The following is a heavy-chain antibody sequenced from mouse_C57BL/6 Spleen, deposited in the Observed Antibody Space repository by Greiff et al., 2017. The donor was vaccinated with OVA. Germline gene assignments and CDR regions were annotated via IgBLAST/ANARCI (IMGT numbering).Heavy chain of an antibody. D-gene: IGHD1-1*01. CDR1: GYTFTSYW. Sequence: QVQLQQPGAELVRPGSSVKLSCKASGYTFTSYWMAWVQQRPGQGLEWIGNIYPSDSETHYNQKFKDKATLTVDKSSSTAYMQLSSLTSEDSAVYYCAREITGGKGDWGQGTTLTVSS. CDR2: IYPSDSET. V-gene: IGHV1-61*01. J-gene: IGHJ2*01. CDR3: AREITGGKGD.